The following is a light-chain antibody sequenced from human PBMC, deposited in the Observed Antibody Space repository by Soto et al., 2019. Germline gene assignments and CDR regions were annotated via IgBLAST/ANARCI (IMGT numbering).Light chain of an antibody. CDR1: QSVSSSY. J-gene: IGKJ2*01. CDR2: GAS. Sequence: EIVLTQSPGTLSLSPGERATLSCRASQSVSSSYLTWYQQKPGQAPRLLMYGASSRATGIPDRFSGSGSGTDFTLTISRLEPEDFAVYYCQQYGSSPGTFGQWTKLEIK. V-gene: IGKV3-20*01. CDR3: QQYGSSPGT.